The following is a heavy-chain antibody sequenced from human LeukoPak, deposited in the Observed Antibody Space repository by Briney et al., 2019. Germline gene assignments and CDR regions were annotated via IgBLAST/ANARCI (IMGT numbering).Heavy chain of an antibody. D-gene: IGHD3-22*01. J-gene: IGHJ3*02. CDR3: ARDSAGSYYYDSSGYYLHDTFDI. Sequence: GGSLRLPCAASGFTFSSYAMHWVRQAPGKGLEWVAFTRYDGSKKNYTDSVKGRFTISRDNAKNSLYLQMNSLRAEDTAVYYCARDSAGSYYYDSSGYYLHDTFDIWGQGTMVTVSS. CDR2: TRYDGSKK. CDR1: GFTFSSYA. V-gene: IGHV3-30*02.